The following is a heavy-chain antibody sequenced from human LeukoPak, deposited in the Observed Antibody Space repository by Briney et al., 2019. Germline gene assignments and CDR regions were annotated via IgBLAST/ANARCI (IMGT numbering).Heavy chain of an antibody. CDR3: ARELGGYSYGYSWFDP. CDR2: IIPIFGTA. Sequence: ASVTVSCKASGGTFSSYAISWVRQAPGQGLEWMGGIIPIFGTANYAQKFQGRVTITADESTSTAYMELSSLRSEDTAVYYCARELGGYSYGYSWFDPWGQGTLVTVSS. D-gene: IGHD5-18*01. J-gene: IGHJ5*02. V-gene: IGHV1-69*13. CDR1: GGTFSSYA.